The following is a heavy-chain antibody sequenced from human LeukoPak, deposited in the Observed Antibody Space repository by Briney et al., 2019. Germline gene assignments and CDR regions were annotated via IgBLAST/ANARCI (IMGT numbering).Heavy chain of an antibody. J-gene: IGHJ6*03. CDR1: GFTFSSYE. D-gene: IGHD3-22*01. CDR3: ARDRFATDSSGYYYHHYYYRDV. Sequence: GGSLRLSCAASGFTFSSYEMNWVRQAPGKGLEWVSYISSSGSTIYCADSVKGRFTISRDNAKNSLYLQMNSLRAEDTAVYYCARDRFATDSSGYYYHHYYYRDVWGKGTTVTVSS. V-gene: IGHV3-48*03. CDR2: ISSSGSTI.